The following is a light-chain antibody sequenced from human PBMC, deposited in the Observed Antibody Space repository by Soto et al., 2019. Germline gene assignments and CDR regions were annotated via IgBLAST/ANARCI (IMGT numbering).Light chain of an antibody. CDR3: QQYHTSTYT. V-gene: IGKV1-5*01. CDR2: GAS. Sequence: DIQMTQSPSTLSASLGDRVTITCRASQSVSSWLAWYQQKPGKAPKRMIYGASSLESGVPSRFSGSGSGTEFTLTISSLQSDDIETYYCQQYHTSTYTVGQGTKLEIK. CDR1: QSVSSW. J-gene: IGKJ2*01.